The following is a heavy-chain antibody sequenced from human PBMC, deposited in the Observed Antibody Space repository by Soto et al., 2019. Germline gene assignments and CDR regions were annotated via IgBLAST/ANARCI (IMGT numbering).Heavy chain of an antibody. D-gene: IGHD2-8*02. J-gene: IGHJ4*02. V-gene: IGHV4-31*03. Sequence: SETLSLTCTVSGGSISTGGYYWSWIRQHPGKGLEWIGYIYYSGSTYYNPSLKSRVTISVDTSKNQFSLKLTSVTAADTAVYYCARDKITGLFDYWGQGTLVTVSS. CDR1: GGSISTGGYY. CDR2: IYYSGST. CDR3: ARDKITGLFDY.